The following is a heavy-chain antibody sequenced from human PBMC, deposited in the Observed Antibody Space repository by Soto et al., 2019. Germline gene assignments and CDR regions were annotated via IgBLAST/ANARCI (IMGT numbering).Heavy chain of an antibody. CDR1: GECMTSTIC. Sequence: AVCGECMTSTICSIWLRKTPGKGLEWIGEIYPSGSTNYNPSLKSRVTISLDKSKNQFSLKLSSVTAADTAFYYCGSINLVWGQYLGYCGQGTLVTVSS. CDR3: GSINLVWGQYLGY. CDR2: IYPSGST. D-gene: IGHD3-10*01. J-gene: IGHJ4*02. V-gene: IGHV4-4*02.